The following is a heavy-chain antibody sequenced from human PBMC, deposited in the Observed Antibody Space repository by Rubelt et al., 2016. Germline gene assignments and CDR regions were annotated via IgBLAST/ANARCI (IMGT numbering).Heavy chain of an antibody. J-gene: IGHJ4*02. CDR2: INTETGKP. Sequence: INWVRQAPGQGLEWLGWINTETGKPTYAQGFTGRFVFSLDTSVNTAYLQISSLNADDTAVYYCARWGSTTLSPGGFYFDFWGQGTLVTVSS. D-gene: IGHD6-13*01. V-gene: IGHV7-4-1*02. CDR3: ARWGSTTLSPGGFYFDF.